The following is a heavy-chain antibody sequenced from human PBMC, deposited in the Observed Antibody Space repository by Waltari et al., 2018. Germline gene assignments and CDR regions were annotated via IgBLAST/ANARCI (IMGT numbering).Heavy chain of an antibody. CDR2: ISWNTGSI. J-gene: IGHJ3*02. Sequence: EVQLVESGGGLVQPGRSLRLSCAASGFTFDDYAMQWVRQAPGKGLEWVSGISWNTGSIGYADSVNGRFTISRNNAKNSLYLQMNSLRAEDTALYYCAKEFLGAFDIWGQGTMVTVSS. V-gene: IGHV3-9*01. CDR1: GFTFDDYA. CDR3: AKEFLGAFDI.